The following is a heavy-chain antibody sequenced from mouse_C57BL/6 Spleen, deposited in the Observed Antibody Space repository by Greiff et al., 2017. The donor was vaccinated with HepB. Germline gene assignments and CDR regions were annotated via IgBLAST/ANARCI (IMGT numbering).Heavy chain of an antibody. J-gene: IGHJ4*01. V-gene: IGHV2-6-1*01. Sequence: QVQLKESGPGLVAPSQSLSITCTVSGFSLTSYGVHWVRQPPGKGLEWLVVIWSDGSTTYNSALKSRLSISKDNSKSQVFLKMNSLQTDDTAMYYCARHGATGTGGEYAMDYWGQGTSVTVSS. CDR2: IWSDGST. D-gene: IGHD4-1*02. CDR1: GFSLTSYG. CDR3: ARHGATGTGGEYAMDY.